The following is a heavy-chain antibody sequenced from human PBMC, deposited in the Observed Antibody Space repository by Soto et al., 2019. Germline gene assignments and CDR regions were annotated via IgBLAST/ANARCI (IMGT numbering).Heavy chain of an antibody. CDR1: GCSFTYYW. V-gene: IGHV5-51*01. D-gene: IGHD5-12*01. CDR3: ARNRRDGYNRFDS. CDR2: IYPGDSDT. J-gene: IGHJ4*02. Sequence: ESLKISCKASGCSFTYYWIGWVRQMPGKGLEWMGIIYPGDSDTTYSPSFQGQVTISADKSISTAYLHWTRLKASDTAIYYCARNRRDGYNRFDSWGQGTLVPVSS.